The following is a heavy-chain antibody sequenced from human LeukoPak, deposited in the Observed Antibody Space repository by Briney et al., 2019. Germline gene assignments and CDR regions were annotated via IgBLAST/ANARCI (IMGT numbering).Heavy chain of an antibody. V-gene: IGHV4-34*01. J-gene: IGHJ5*02. CDR3: ARDSTLEEWWFDP. CDR2: INHSGST. Sequence: SETLSLTCAVYGGSFSGYYWSWIRQPPGKGLEWIGEINHSGSTNYNPSLKSRVTISVDTSKNQFSLRLSSVTAADTAVYYCARDSTLEEWWFDPWGQGTLVTVSS. D-gene: IGHD3-3*01. CDR1: GGSFSGYY.